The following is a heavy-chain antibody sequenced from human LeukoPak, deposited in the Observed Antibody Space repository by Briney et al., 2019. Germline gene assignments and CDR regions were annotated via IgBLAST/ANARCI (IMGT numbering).Heavy chain of an antibody. CDR2: ISGSGGST. CDR1: GFTFSSYA. V-gene: IGHV3-23*01. CDR3: AKGRNSSWRWKSSVDP. D-gene: IGHD6-13*01. J-gene: IGHJ5*02. Sequence: GGSLRLSCAAYGFTFSSYAMSWVRQAPGKGMEWVSAISGSGGSTYYADSVKGRFTISRDNSKNTLYLQMNSLRAEDTAVYYCAKGRNSSWRWKSSVDPWGQGTLVTVSS.